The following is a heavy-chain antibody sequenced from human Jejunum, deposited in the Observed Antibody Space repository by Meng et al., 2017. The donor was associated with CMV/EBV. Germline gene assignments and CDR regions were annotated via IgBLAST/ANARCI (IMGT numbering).Heavy chain of an antibody. CDR2: ISYDGSNK. CDR3: ARDPKGGGGYYYYYGMDV. Sequence: SSYAMHWVRQAPGKGLEWVAVISYDGSNKYYADSVKGRFTISRDNSKNTLYLQMNSLRAEDTAVYYCARDPKGGGGYYYYYGMDVWGQGTTVTVSS. D-gene: IGHD3-16*01. J-gene: IGHJ6*02. V-gene: IGHV3-30*04. CDR1: SSYA.